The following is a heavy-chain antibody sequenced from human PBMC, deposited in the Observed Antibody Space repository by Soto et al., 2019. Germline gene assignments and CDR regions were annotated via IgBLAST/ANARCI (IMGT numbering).Heavy chain of an antibody. V-gene: IGHV5-51*01. Sequence: PGESLKISCKGSGYSFTSYWIGWVRQMPGKGLEWMGIIYPGDSDTKYSPSFQGQVTISADKSISTAYLQWSSLKASDTAMYYCARADTAMAYGMDVWGQGTTVTVSS. CDR3: ARADTAMAYGMDV. D-gene: IGHD5-18*01. CDR2: IYPGDSDT. J-gene: IGHJ6*02. CDR1: GYSFTSYW.